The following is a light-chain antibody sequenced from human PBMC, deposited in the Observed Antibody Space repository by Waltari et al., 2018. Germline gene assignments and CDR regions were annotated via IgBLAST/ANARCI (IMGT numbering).Light chain of an antibody. CDR3: QQFKDYPIT. V-gene: IGKV1D-13*01. CDR2: DAS. CDR1: QAISSA. J-gene: IGKJ5*01. Sequence: AIQLTQSPSSLSASVGDRVTITCRASQAISSALAWYQQKPGKAPKVLIYDASSLESGVPSRFSGSGSGTDFTLTVSSLQSEDFATYYCQQFKDYPITFGQGTRLEIK.